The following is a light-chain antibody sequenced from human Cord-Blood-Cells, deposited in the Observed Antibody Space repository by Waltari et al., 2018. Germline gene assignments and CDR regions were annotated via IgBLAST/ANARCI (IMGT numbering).Light chain of an antibody. CDR1: SLRRHY. V-gene: IGLV3-19*01. Sequence: SSALTQHPAVSVALGRTVMITCQGCSLRRHYHSCYQQKPGQASVLVIYGKNNRPSGIPHRFSGSSSGNTASLTITGAQAEDEADYYCNSRDSSGNHVVFGGGTKLTVL. CDR2: GKN. CDR3: NSRDSSGNHVV. J-gene: IGLJ2*01.